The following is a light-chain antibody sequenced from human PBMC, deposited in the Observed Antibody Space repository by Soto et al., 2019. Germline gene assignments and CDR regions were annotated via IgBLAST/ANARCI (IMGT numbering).Light chain of an antibody. CDR3: QQRNVWPPGIT. Sequence: DIVLTQSPDTLSLSPGQRATLACRASQSVGSYLAWYQQKAGQPPRLLIYEASHRAPGIPVRFSASGSGSDFTLSISSLEPEDFAIYYCQQRNVWPPGITFGPGTKV. CDR1: QSVGSY. CDR2: EAS. J-gene: IGKJ3*01. V-gene: IGKV3-11*01.